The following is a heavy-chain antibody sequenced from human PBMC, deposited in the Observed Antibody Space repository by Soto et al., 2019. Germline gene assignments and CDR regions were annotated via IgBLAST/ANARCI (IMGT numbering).Heavy chain of an antibody. D-gene: IGHD4-17*01. J-gene: IGHJ5*02. CDR2: IYWDDDK. CDR1: GFSLTTGGVG. V-gene: IGHV2-5*02. CDR3: AHSRGTVHYGDYVKWDWFDP. Sequence: QITLKESGPTLVKPTQTLTLTCSFSGFSLTTGGVGVGWIRQPPGKALEWLALIYWDDDKRYSPSLRSRLTITKDTSKNQVVHTMTNMDPVDTATYYCAHSRGTVHYGDYVKWDWFDPWGQGTLVTVSS.